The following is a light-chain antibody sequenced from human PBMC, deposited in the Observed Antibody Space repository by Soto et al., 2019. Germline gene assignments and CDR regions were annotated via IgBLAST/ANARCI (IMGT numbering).Light chain of an antibody. CDR2: GAS. V-gene: IGKV3-20*01. CDR3: QQYGSSPPT. Sequence: EIVLTQSPGTLSLSPGERATLSCRASQSVSANYLAWYQQKPGQAPRFLIHGASSRATGIPDRFSGSGSGTDFTLTISRLEPEDFSVYYCQQYGSSPPTFGQGTKVEIK. CDR1: QSVSANY. J-gene: IGKJ1*01.